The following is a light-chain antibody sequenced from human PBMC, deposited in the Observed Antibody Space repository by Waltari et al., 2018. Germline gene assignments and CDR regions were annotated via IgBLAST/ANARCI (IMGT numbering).Light chain of an antibody. CDR3: QQPYFYPRT. CDR2: AAS. J-gene: IGKJ1*01. V-gene: IGKV1-9*01. Sequence: DIQLTQSPSFLSASVGDRVTITCRASQDISSYLAWYQQKPGNAPQFLIYAASTLQSGVPARFSGSGYGTEFTLTISSLQPEDFATYYCQQPYFYPRTFGQGTKVDIK. CDR1: QDISSY.